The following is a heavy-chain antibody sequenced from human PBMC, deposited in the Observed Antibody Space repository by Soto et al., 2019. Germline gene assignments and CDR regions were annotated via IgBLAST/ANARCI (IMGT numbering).Heavy chain of an antibody. CDR1: GGTFSSYA. Sequence: GASVKVSCKASGGTFSSYAISWVRQAPGQGREWMGGIIPIFGTANYAQKFQGRVTITADESTSTAYMELSSLRSEDTAVYYCARTPGIAAARNPYYFDYWGQGTLVTVAS. D-gene: IGHD6-13*01. CDR3: ARTPGIAAARNPYYFDY. J-gene: IGHJ4*02. CDR2: IIPIFGTA. V-gene: IGHV1-69*13.